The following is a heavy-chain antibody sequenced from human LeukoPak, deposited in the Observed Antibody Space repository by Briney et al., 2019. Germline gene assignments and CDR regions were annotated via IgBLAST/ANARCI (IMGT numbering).Heavy chain of an antibody. Sequence: GGSLRLSCAASGFTFSGSAMHWVRQASGKGLEWVGRIRSKANSYATAYAASVKGRFTTSRDDSKNTAYLQMNSLKTEDTAVYYCTRCSGGSCYNLGGAFDIWGQGTMVTVSS. D-gene: IGHD2-15*01. V-gene: IGHV3-73*01. J-gene: IGHJ3*02. CDR2: IRSKANSYAT. CDR1: GFTFSGSA. CDR3: TRCSGGSCYNLGGAFDI.